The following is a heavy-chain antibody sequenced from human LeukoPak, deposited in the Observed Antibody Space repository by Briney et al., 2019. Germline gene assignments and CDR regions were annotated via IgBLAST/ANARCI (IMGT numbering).Heavy chain of an antibody. D-gene: IGHD2-15*01. J-gene: IGHJ4*02. V-gene: IGHV3-23*01. Sequence: GGSLRLSCAASGFTFSSYAMSWVRQAPGKGLEWVSAISGSGGSTYYADSVKGRFTISRDNSKNTLYLQMNSLRAEDTAVYYCAKLKEDIVVVVGVLYFDYWGQGTLVTVSS. CDR3: AKLKEDIVVVVGVLYFDY. CDR1: GFTFSSYA. CDR2: ISGSGGST.